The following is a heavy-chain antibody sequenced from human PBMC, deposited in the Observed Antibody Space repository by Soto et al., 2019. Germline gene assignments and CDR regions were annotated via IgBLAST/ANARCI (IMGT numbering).Heavy chain of an antibody. D-gene: IGHD2-8*01. CDR3: ARRCTNGVCYSDYYYGMDV. CDR1: GYSFTSYW. J-gene: IGHJ6*02. CDR2: IDPSDSYT. V-gene: IGHV5-10-1*01. Sequence: RGESLKISCKGSGYSFTSYWISWVRQMPGKGLEWMGRIDPSDSYTNYSPSFQGHVTISADKSISTAYLQWSSLKASDTAMYYCARRCTNGVCYSDYYYGMDVWGQGTTVTVSS.